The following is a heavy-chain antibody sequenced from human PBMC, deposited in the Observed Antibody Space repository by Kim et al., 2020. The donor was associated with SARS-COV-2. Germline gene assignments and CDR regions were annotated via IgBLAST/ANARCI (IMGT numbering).Heavy chain of an antibody. CDR3: AKGYDSSGYYTTDY. V-gene: IGHV3-23*01. CDR2: ISGSGGST. CDR1: GFTFSSYA. D-gene: IGHD3-22*01. J-gene: IGHJ4*02. Sequence: GGSLRLSCAASGFTFSSYAMSWVRQAPGKGLEWVSAISGSGGSTYYADSVKGRFTISRDNSKNTLYLQMNSLRAEDTAVYYCAKGYDSSGYYTTDYWGQGTLVTVSS.